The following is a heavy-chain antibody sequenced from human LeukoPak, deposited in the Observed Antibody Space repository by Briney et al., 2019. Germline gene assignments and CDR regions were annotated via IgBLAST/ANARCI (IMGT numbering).Heavy chain of an antibody. CDR2: IYYSGST. Sequence: SETLSLTCTVSGRSISSYYWTGIRQPPGKGLEWIGYIYYSGSTNYNPSLESRVTISVDTSKNQFSLTVNSVTAADTAVYYCARGIHYFHYWGQGTLVTVSS. CDR1: GRSISSYY. D-gene: IGHD5-18*01. CDR3: ARGIHYFHY. V-gene: IGHV4-59*01. J-gene: IGHJ4*02.